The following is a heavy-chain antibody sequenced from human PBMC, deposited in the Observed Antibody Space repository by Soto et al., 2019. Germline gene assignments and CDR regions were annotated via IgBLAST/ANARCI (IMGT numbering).Heavy chain of an antibody. V-gene: IGHV4-30-2*01. CDR1: GGSISSGGYS. Sequence: PSETLSLTCAVSGGSISSGGYSWSWIRQPPGKGLEWIGYIYHSGSTYYNPSLKSRVTISVDRSKNQFSLKLSSVTAADTAVYYCAGSITGTTLHYWGQGTLVTVSS. CDR3: AGSITGTTLHY. CDR2: IYHSGST. D-gene: IGHD1-7*01. J-gene: IGHJ4*02.